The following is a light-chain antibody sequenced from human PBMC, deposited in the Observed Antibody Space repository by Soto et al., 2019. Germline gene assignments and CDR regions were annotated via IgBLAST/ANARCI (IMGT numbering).Light chain of an antibody. Sequence: QSVLTQPPSVSAAPGQTVTISCSGSASNIGNNYVSWYQHLPGTAPRLLIYDNNERPSGIPERFSGSKSGTSATLDITGLQTGDEADYYCGTWDNSLSVVYVFGTGTKLTVL. CDR3: GTWDNSLSVVYV. CDR1: ASNIGNNY. V-gene: IGLV1-51*01. J-gene: IGLJ1*01. CDR2: DNN.